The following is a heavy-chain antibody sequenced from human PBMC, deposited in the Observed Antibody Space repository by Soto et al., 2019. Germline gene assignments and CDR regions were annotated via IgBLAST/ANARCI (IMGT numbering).Heavy chain of an antibody. CDR2: IYSGGST. V-gene: IGHV3-66*01. J-gene: IGHJ6*03. CDR3: ARGVGYSYGGTYYYYYMDV. CDR1: GFTVSSNY. Sequence: GGSLRLSCAASGFTVSSNYMSWVRQAPGKGLEWVSVIYSGGSTYYTDSVKGRFTISRDNSKNTLYLQMNSLRAEDTAVYYCARGVGYSYGGTYYYYYMDVWGKGTTVTVSS. D-gene: IGHD5-18*01.